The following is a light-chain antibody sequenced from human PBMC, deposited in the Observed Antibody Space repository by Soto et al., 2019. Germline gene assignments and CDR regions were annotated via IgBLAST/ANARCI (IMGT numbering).Light chain of an antibody. CDR3: QQTYTTPHT. CDR1: QTISDY. CDR2: AAS. V-gene: IGKV1-39*01. J-gene: IGKJ2*01. Sequence: DIQMTQSPSSLSASVGDRVTITCRASQTISDYLNWYQQKVGKAPKLLIYAASTLQSGVPSRFSGSGSGTDFTLTINSLQSEDFATYYCQQTYTTPHTFGQGTKLEIK.